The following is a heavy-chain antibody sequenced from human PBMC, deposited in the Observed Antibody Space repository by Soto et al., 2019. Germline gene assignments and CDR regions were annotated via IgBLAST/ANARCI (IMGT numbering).Heavy chain of an antibody. CDR1: GFTFSSYG. V-gene: IGHV3-30*18. J-gene: IGHJ4*02. CDR3: AKESSGYYCFDY. D-gene: IGHD3-22*01. Sequence: QVQLVESGGGVVQPGRSLRLSCAASGFTFSSYGMHWVRQAPGTGLEWMAFISYDGSNKYYADSVNGRFTISRDNSKNKMYLQMNSLRAEDKAVYYCAKESSGYYCFDYWGQGTLVTVSS. CDR2: ISYDGSNK.